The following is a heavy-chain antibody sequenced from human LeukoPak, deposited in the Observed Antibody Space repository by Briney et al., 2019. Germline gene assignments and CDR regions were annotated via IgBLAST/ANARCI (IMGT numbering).Heavy chain of an antibody. J-gene: IGHJ3*02. Sequence: SETLSLTCTVSGGSISSSSYYWGWIRQPPGKGLEWIGSIYYSGSTYYNPSLKSRVTISVDTSKNQFSLKLSSVTAADTAVYYCARPPRXRQXLVRQLFDAFDIWGQGTMVTVSS. CDR2: IYYSGST. D-gene: IGHD6-19*01. V-gene: IGHV4-39*01. CDR1: GGSISSSSYY. CDR3: ARPPRXRQXLVRQLFDAFDI.